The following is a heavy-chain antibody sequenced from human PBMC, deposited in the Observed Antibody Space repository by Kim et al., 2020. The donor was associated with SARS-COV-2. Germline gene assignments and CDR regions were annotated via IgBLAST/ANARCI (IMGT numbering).Heavy chain of an antibody. CDR2: ISSGSSTI. J-gene: IGHJ4*02. CDR3: ARGLSGGRSGFDS. Sequence: GGSLRLSCAASGFIFSSYSMNWVRQAPGKGLEWISYISSGSSTIFYADSVKGRFTTSSDNANNSLYLQMSSLRDEDTAVYYCARGLSGGRSGFDSWGQGT. D-gene: IGHD2-15*01. CDR1: GFIFSSYS. V-gene: IGHV3-48*02.